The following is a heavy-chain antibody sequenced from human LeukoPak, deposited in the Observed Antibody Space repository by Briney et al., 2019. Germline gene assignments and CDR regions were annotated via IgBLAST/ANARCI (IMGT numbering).Heavy chain of an antibody. Sequence: PSETLSLTCTVSGGSISSRSHCWGWIRQPPGKGLEWIGTMVYSGSTYYKPSLKSRVAISVDTSENQFSLELNSVAAAGTAVYYCAVAGVRYYDSSGLHAFDFWGRGTMVTVSS. V-gene: IGHV4-39*01. CDR1: GGSISSRSHC. CDR2: MVYSGST. J-gene: IGHJ3*01. CDR3: AVAGVRYYDSSGLHAFDF. D-gene: IGHD3-22*01.